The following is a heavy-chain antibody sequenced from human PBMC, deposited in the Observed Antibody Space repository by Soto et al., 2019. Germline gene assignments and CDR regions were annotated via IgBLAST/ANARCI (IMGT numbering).Heavy chain of an antibody. CDR2: ISESGHHT. CDR1: GFPSSTYA. J-gene: IGHJ2*01. D-gene: IGHD3-16*02. Sequence: PGGSLRLSCAASGFPSSTYALNWVRQAPGKGPEWVSTISESGHHTHYADSVKGRFTISRDKSKNTLSLQMNSLRVDDTAIYYCTKSDGCGGGACYTGTYYYFDAWGRGTLVTVSS. CDR3: TKSDGCGGGACYTGTYYYFDA. V-gene: IGHV3-23*01.